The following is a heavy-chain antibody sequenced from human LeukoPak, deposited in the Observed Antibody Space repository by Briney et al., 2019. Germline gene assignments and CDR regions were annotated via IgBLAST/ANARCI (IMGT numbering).Heavy chain of an antibody. CDR2: TYFRSKWYT. CDR1: GDSVSSNSAA. Sequence: SQTVSLTCAISGDSVSSNSAAWNWIRQSPSRGLEWLGVTYFRSKWYTVYAVSVKSRIAINPDTPKNHFSLQLNSVTPEDTAVYYCAREGPDAFDIWGQGTMVTVSS. CDR3: AREGPDAFDI. V-gene: IGHV6-1*01. J-gene: IGHJ3*02.